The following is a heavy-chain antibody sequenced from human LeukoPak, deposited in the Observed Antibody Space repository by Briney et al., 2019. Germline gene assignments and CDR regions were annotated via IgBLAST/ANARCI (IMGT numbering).Heavy chain of an antibody. J-gene: IGHJ4*02. CDR2: ISYDGSNK. Sequence: PGGSLRLSCAASGFTFSSYGMHWVRQAPGKGLEWVAVISYDGSNKYYADSVKGRFTISRDNSKNTLYLQMNSLRAEDTAVYYCAKAIVGAFDYWGQGTLVTVSS. V-gene: IGHV3-30*18. CDR1: GFTFSSYG. CDR3: AKAIVGAFDY. D-gene: IGHD1-26*01.